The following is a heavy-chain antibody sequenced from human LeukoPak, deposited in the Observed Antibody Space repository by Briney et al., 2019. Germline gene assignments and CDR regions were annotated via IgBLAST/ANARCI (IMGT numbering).Heavy chain of an antibody. CDR2: ISGSGGST. CDR3: ARVNFAAAAMDV. J-gene: IGHJ4*02. Sequence: GGSLRLSCAASGFTFSSYGMSWVRQAPGKGLEWVSAISGSGGSTYYADSVKGRFTFSRDNSKNTLYLQMTSLRAEDTAVYYCARVNFAAAAMDVWGQGALVTVSA. V-gene: IGHV3-23*01. CDR1: GFTFSSYG. D-gene: IGHD6-13*01.